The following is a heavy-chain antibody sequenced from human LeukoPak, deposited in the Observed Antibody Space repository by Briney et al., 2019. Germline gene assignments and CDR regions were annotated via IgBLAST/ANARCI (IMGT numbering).Heavy chain of an antibody. D-gene: IGHD2-2*01. CDR2: ISNSGSTI. J-gene: IGHJ4*02. Sequence: GGSLRLSCAASKFTFSDYYMSWIRQAPGKGLEWVSYISNSGSTIYGDSVKGRFTISRDNAKNSLYLQMNSLRAEDTAVYYCARGGSYCGSTSCYFDYWGQGTLVTVSS. CDR3: ARGGSYCGSTSCYFDY. V-gene: IGHV3-11*01. CDR1: KFTFSDYY.